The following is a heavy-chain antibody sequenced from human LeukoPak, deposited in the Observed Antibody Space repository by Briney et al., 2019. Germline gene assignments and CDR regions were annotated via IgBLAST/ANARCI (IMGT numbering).Heavy chain of an antibody. Sequence: SETLSLTYTVSGGSISSYYWSWIRQPPGKGLEWIGYIYYSGSTNYNPSLKSRVTISVDTSKKQFSLKLSSVTAADTAVYYCARHDSYDSSGYYSGYFQHWGQGTLVTVSS. CDR2: IYYSGST. CDR3: ARHDSYDSSGYYSGYFQH. D-gene: IGHD3-22*01. V-gene: IGHV4-59*08. J-gene: IGHJ1*01. CDR1: GGSISSYY.